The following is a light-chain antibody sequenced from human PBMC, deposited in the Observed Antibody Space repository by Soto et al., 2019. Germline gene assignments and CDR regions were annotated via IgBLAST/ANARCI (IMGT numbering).Light chain of an antibody. CDR3: QQYGSSPGT. V-gene: IGKV3-20*01. J-gene: IGKJ1*01. CDR1: QSVSSSY. CDR2: GVS. Sequence: EIVLTQSPGTLSLTRGERATLSCRASQSVSSSYFAWYQHKPGQAPRLLIYGVSRRASGIPDRFSGSGSGTDFTLTISRLEPEDFAVYYCQQYGSSPGTFGQGTKVEIK.